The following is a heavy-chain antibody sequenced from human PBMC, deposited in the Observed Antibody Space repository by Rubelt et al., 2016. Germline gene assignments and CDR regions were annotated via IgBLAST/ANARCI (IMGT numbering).Heavy chain of an antibody. CDR2: IYYSGTT. J-gene: IGHJ4*02. D-gene: IGHD2-21*02. Sequence: QVQLQESGPGLVKPSETLSLTCAVSGDSMNDYYWSWIRQPPGKGLEWIGYIYYSGTTNYNPSLKSRVTISVETSKNQFSLRLTSMTASDTAVYYGARKNCGGDVYYDYWGQGTLVTVSS. CDR3: ARKNCGGDVYYDY. V-gene: IGHV4-59*01. CDR1: GDSMNDYY.